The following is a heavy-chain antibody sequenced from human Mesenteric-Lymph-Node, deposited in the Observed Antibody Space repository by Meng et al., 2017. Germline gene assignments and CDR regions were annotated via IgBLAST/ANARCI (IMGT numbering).Heavy chain of an antibody. CDR3: ASEKGVLDY. CDR2: ISSSGNTI. J-gene: IGHJ4*02. CDR1: GFTFSDYY. D-gene: IGHD1-1*01. Sequence: LSLTCAASGFTFSDYYMSWIHQAPGKGLEWVSYISSSGNTIYYADSVKGRFTISRDNAKNSLYLQMNSLRAEDTAVYYCASEKGVLDYWGQGTLVTVSS. V-gene: IGHV3-11*04.